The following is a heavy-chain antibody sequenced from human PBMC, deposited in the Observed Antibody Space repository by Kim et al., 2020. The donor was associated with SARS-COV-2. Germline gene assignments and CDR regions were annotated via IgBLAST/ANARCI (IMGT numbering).Heavy chain of an antibody. Sequence: GGSLRLSCAASGFTFSSYAMHWVRQAPGKGLEWVAVISYDGSNKYYADSVKGRFTISRDNSKNTLYLQMNSLRAEDTAVYYCARGRLWIQLWLSWYFDLWGRGTLVTVSS. J-gene: IGHJ2*01. V-gene: IGHV3-30*04. CDR3: ARGRLWIQLWLSWYFDL. CDR2: ISYDGSNK. CDR1: GFTFSSYA. D-gene: IGHD5-18*01.